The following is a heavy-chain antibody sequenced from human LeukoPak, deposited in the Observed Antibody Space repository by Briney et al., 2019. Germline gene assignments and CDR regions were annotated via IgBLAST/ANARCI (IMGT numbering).Heavy chain of an antibody. CDR3: ATNRLTTIFGVADAFDI. J-gene: IGHJ3*02. CDR1: GYTFTSYD. Sequence: ASVKVSCKASGYTFTSYDINWVRQATGQGLEWMGWMSPNSGNTGYAQKFQGRVTMTRNTSISTAYMELSSLRSEDTAVYYCATNRLTTIFGVADAFDIWGQGTMVTVSS. V-gene: IGHV1-8*01. CDR2: MSPNSGNT. D-gene: IGHD3-3*01.